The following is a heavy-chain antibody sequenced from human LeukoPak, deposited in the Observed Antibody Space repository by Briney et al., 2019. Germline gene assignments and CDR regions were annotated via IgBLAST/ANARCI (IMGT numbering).Heavy chain of an antibody. CDR3: ARAVYTLDY. Sequence: ASVKVSCKASGYIFSGNYMHWVRQAPGQGLEWMGWINPNSGGTNYAQKFQGRVTMTRDTSISTAYMELSGLTSDDTAVYYCARAVYTLDYWGQGIMVTVSS. CDR2: INPNSGGT. J-gene: IGHJ4*02. CDR1: GYIFSGNY. V-gene: IGHV1-2*02. D-gene: IGHD5/OR15-5a*01.